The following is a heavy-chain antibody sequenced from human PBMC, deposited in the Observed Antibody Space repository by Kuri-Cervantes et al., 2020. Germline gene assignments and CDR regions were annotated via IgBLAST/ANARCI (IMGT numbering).Heavy chain of an antibody. CDR2: IYYSGSP. CDR1: GVSIDFYY. V-gene: IGHV4-59*01. J-gene: IGHJ6*03. CDR3: ARSPSRYYMDV. Sequence: GSLRLSCNVSGVSIDFYYWSWIRQPPGKGLEWIGYIYYSGSPYYNPSLKSRVTISVDTSKNQFSLKLSSVTAADTAVYYCARSPSRYYMDVWGKGTTVTVSS.